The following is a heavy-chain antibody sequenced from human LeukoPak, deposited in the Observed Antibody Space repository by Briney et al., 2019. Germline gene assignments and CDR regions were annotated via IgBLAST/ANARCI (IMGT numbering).Heavy chain of an antibody. CDR3: AREIDRDDYNRFFDY. CDR2: INAGNGNT. CDR1: GYSFSTYT. J-gene: IGHJ4*02. Sequence: ASVKVSCKASGYSFSTYTMNWVRQAPGQRLEWMGWINAGNGNTKYSQKFQGRVTITRDTSASTAYMEMRSLRSEDTAVYYCAREIDRDDYNRFFDYWGQGTLVPVSS. D-gene: IGHD5-24*01. V-gene: IGHV1-3*01.